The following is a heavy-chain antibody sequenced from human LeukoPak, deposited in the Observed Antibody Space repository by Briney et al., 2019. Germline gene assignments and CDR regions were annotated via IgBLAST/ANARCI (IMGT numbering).Heavy chain of an antibody. CDR3: ARNSLDYGDLTYGLIDY. CDR2: INPNSGGT. J-gene: IGHJ4*02. CDR1: GYTFTGYY. Sequence: ASVKVSCEASGYTFTGYYMHWVRQAPGQGLEWMGWINPNSGGTNYAQKFQGRVTMTRDTSISTAYMELSRLRSDDTAVYYCARNSLDYGDLTYGLIDYWGQGTLVTVSS. D-gene: IGHD4-17*01. V-gene: IGHV1-2*02.